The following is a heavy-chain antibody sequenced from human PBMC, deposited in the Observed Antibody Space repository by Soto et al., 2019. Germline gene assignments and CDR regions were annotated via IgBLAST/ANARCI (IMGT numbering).Heavy chain of an antibody. J-gene: IGHJ6*02. CDR3: ARGRSSVPDRRGIGYYGLDV. Sequence: QVQLQQWGAEVLKPSETLSLTCVVNGGSFSGYYWSWIRQPPGKGLEWLGEINDSGITDSNPSLESRVTISVDMSKNQVSLRLNSVTAADTAVYHCARGRSSVPDRRGIGYYGLDVWGQGTTVTVSS. CDR1: GGSFSGYY. D-gene: IGHD3-3*01. V-gene: IGHV4-34*01. CDR2: INDSGIT.